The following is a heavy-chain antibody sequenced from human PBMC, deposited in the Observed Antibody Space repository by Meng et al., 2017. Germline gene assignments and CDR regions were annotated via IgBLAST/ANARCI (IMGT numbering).Heavy chain of an antibody. V-gene: IGHV4-34*01. J-gene: IGHJ4*02. Sequence: QVQRPQWGAGLFKPSETLSLTCAVYGGSFSGYDWSWIRQPPGKGLEWIGEINHSGSTNYNPSLKSRVTISVDTSKNQFSLKLSSVTAADTAVYYCARRGIAARPFYYWGQGTLVTVSS. CDR1: GGSFSGYD. CDR3: ARRGIAARPFYY. CDR2: INHSGST. D-gene: IGHD6-6*01.